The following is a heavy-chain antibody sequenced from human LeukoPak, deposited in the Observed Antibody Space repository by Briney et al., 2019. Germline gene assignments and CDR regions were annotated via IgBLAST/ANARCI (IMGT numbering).Heavy chain of an antibody. D-gene: IGHD2-2*01. CDR2: ISSSSSYV. CDR3: ASTSWGVPAAKGAFDI. Sequence: SGGSLRLSCAASGFTFSSYSMNWVRQAPGKGLDWLSSISSSSSYVYYAASVQGRFTISRDNAKNSLYLQMNSLRAEDTAVYYCASTSWGVPAAKGAFDIWGQGTMVTVSS. J-gene: IGHJ3*02. CDR1: GFTFSSYS. V-gene: IGHV3-21*01.